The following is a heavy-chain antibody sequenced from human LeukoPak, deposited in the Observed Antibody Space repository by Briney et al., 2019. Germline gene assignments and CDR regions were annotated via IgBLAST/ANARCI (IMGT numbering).Heavy chain of an antibody. V-gene: IGHV3-30-3*01. CDR1: GFTFSSYA. CDR2: ISYDGSNK. J-gene: IGHJ4*02. D-gene: IGHD3-3*01. Sequence: GGSLRLSCAASGFTFSSYAMHWVRQAPGKGLEWVAVISYDGSNKYYADSVKGRFTISRDNSKNTLYLQMNSLRAEDTAVYYCAKDPKEWLLSYFDYWGQGTLATVSS. CDR3: AKDPKEWLLSYFDY.